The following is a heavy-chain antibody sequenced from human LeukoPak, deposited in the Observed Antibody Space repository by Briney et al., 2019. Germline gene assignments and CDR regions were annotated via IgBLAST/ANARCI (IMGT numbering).Heavy chain of an antibody. V-gene: IGHV1-58*02. Sequence: ASVKVSCKASGFTLTSSAMQWVRQARGQRLEWIGWIVVGSGNTNYAQKFQERVTITRDMSTSTAYMELSSLRSEDTAVYYCAAGSGYRSEFDYWGQGTLVTVSS. CDR1: GFTLTSSA. J-gene: IGHJ4*02. D-gene: IGHD3-22*01. CDR3: AAGSGYRSEFDY. CDR2: IVVGSGNT.